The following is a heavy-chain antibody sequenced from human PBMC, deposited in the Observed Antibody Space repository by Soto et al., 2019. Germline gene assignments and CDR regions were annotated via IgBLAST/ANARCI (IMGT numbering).Heavy chain of an antibody. CDR3: ARCSSTSCYIMASFDY. V-gene: IGHV3-20*04. J-gene: IGHJ4*02. Sequence: EVQLVESGGGVVRLGGSLRLSCPASGFTFDDYAMSWVRQAPGKGLEWVAGINWNGRSTTYADSLKGRFTISRDNAKNSLHLQINSLRAEDTALYFCARCSSTSCYIMASFDYWGQGTLVTVSS. D-gene: IGHD2-2*02. CDR2: INWNGRST. CDR1: GFTFDDYA.